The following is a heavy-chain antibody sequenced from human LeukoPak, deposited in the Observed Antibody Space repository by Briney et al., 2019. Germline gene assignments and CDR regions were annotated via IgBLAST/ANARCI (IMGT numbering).Heavy chain of an antibody. Sequence: KPSETLSLTCTVSGGSINSSSYYWGWIRQPQGKGLEWIGEINHSGSNNYNPTLKSRVTISVDTDKNQLSLKLSSVTAADTAVYYCARRGSSGLRDWGQGTLVTVSS. CDR1: GGSINSSSYY. J-gene: IGHJ4*02. CDR3: ARRGSSGLRD. V-gene: IGHV4-39*07. CDR2: INHSGSN. D-gene: IGHD6-19*01.